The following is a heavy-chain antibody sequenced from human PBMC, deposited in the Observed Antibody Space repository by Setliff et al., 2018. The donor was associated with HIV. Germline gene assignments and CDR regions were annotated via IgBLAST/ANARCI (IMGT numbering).Heavy chain of an antibody. CDR3: TTTQGYSGYDFGY. V-gene: IGHV3-15*01. J-gene: IGHJ4*02. D-gene: IGHD5-12*01. CDR1: GFTFSNAW. Sequence: PGGSLRLSCAASGFTFSNAWMNWVRQAPGEGLEWVGRIKSKPAGGTTDYTAPVKGRFTISRDDSKNTWYLQMNSLKTEDTAVYYCTTTQGYSGYDFGYWGQGALVTVSS. CDR2: IKSKPAGGTT.